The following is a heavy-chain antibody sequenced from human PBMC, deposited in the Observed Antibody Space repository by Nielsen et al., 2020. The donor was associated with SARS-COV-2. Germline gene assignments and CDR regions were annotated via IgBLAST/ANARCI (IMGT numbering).Heavy chain of an antibody. D-gene: IGHD6-6*01. CDR3: ARRPYSSPSSTAGSYYYYMDV. CDR1: GFTFSSYS. J-gene: IGHJ6*03. V-gene: IGHV3-21*01. CDR2: ISSSSSYI. Sequence: GGSLRLSCAASGFTFSSYSMNWVRQAPGKGLEWVSSISSSSSYIYYADSVKGRYTISRDNAKNSLNLQMNSLRAEDTAVYDCARRPYSSPSSTAGSYYYYMDVWGKGTTVTVSS.